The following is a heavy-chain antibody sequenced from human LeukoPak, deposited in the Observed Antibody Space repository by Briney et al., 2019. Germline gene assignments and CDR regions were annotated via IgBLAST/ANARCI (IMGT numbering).Heavy chain of an antibody. Sequence: ASVKVSCKASGYTFTSYAMNWVRQAPGQGLEWMGGIIPIFGTANYAQKFQGRVTITADESTSTAYMELSSLRFEDTAVYYCARENNGGNSGYYYYGMDVWGQGTTVTVSS. D-gene: IGHD4-23*01. V-gene: IGHV1-69*13. CDR3: ARENNGGNSGYYYYGMDV. J-gene: IGHJ6*02. CDR2: IIPIFGTA. CDR1: GYTFTSYA.